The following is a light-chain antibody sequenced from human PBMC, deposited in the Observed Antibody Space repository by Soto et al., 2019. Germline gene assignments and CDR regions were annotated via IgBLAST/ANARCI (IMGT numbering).Light chain of an antibody. Sequence: EVVMRQSPATLSVSPGEGATLSCRASQGIGDTLAWYQHKPGQTPRLLIYDESNRATGIPDRFSGSGSGTDLTLTISRLEPEDFAVYYCQKRSNWPRTCGQGTKVDIK. CDR2: DES. CDR1: QGIGDT. V-gene: IGKV3-11*01. J-gene: IGKJ1*01. CDR3: QKRSNWPRT.